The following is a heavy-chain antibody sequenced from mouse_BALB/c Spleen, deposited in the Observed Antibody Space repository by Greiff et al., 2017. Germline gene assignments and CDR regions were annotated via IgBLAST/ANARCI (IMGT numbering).Heavy chain of an antibody. CDR1: GFTFSSYG. CDR2: INSNGGST. CDR3: ASLDSSGYDAMDY. J-gene: IGHJ4*01. D-gene: IGHD3-2*01. Sequence: EVQGVESGGGLVQPGGSLKLSCAASGFTFSSYGMSWVRQTPDKRLELVATINSNGGSTYYPDSVKGRFTISRDNAKNTLYLQMSSLKSEDTAMYYCASLDSSGYDAMDYWGQGTSVTVSS. V-gene: IGHV5-6-3*01.